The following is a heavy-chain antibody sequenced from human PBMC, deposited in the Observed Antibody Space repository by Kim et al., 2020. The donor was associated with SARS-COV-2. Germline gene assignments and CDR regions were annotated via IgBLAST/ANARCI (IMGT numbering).Heavy chain of an antibody. J-gene: IGHJ6*03. CDR2: MNPKSGDT. D-gene: IGHD1-7*01. Sequence: ASVKVSCKASGYMFINYDINWVRQATGQGLEWMGWMNPKSGDTGYAPKFLGRVTMTRNTSEGTAYLELSTLRYEYTAVYYCARGWEVSNWNYGINYYY. CDR1: GYMFINYD. CDR3: ARGWEVSNWNYGINYYY. V-gene: IGHV1-8*01.